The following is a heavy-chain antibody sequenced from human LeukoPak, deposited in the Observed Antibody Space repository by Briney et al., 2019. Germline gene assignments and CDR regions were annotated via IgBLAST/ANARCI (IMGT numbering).Heavy chain of an antibody. CDR3: ARRGYYDSSGYYGY. D-gene: IGHD3-22*01. J-gene: IGHJ4*02. Sequence: ASVKVSCKASGYSFVGYGITWVRQAPGQGLEWMGIIYPGDSDTRYSPSFQGQVTISADKSISTAYLQWSSLKASDTAMYYCARRGYYDSSGYYGYWGQGTLVTVSS. CDR2: IYPGDSDT. V-gene: IGHV5-51*01. CDR1: GYSFVGYG.